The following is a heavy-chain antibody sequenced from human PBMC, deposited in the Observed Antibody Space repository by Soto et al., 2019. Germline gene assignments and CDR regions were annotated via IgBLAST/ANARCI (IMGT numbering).Heavy chain of an antibody. D-gene: IGHD5-12*01. J-gene: IGHJ4*02. CDR3: AAESAGYNSCEY. V-gene: IGHV1-58*01. Sequence: SVNVSCKASGFTFTSSAVQWVRQARGQRLEWIGWIVVGSGNTNYAQKFQERVTITRDMSTSTAYMELSSLRSEDTAVYYCAAESAGYNSCEYWGQETLVIVSS. CDR2: IVVGSGNT. CDR1: GFTFTSSA.